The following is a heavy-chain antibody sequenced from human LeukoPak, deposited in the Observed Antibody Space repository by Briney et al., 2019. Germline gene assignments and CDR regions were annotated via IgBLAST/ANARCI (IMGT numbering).Heavy chain of an antibody. D-gene: IGHD3-22*01. CDR1: GYTFNRHG. J-gene: IGHJ4*02. CDR2: INCYNGNT. V-gene: IGHV1-18*01. CDR3: ARDPSNTSGHNAWFDY. Sequence: ASVTVSFKASGYTFNRHGISWVRQPPAQGLEWMGMINCYNGNTHYAHNLQGRLTITTDTSTNTAYMELRSLGSDDTAVYYCARDPSNTSGHNAWFDYWGQGTLVTVSS.